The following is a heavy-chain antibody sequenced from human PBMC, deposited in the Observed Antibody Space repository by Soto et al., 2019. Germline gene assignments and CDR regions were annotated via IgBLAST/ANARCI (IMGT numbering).Heavy chain of an antibody. J-gene: IGHJ5*02. CDR2: IYATGTT. CDR1: GASISGFY. V-gene: IGHV4-4*07. CDR3: VRDGTKTLRDWFDP. D-gene: IGHD1-1*01. Sequence: SETLSLTCTVSGASISGFYWSWIRKSAGKGLEWIGRIYATGTTDYNHSLKSRVMMSVDTSKKQFSLKLRSVTAADTAVYYCVRDGTKTLRDWFDPWGQGISVTVSS.